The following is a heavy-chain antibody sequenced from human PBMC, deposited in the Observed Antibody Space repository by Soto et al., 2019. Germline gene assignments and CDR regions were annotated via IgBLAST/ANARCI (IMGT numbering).Heavy chain of an antibody. J-gene: IGHJ5*02. V-gene: IGHV4-59*01. CDR2: IYYSGST. Sequence: SETLSLTCTVSGGSISSYYWSWIRQPTGKGLEWIGYIYYSGSTNYNPSLKSRVTISVDTSKNQFSLKLSSVTAADTAVYYCAREHSIAARIGPGHNWFDPWGQGTLVTVSS. CDR3: AREHSIAARIGPGHNWFDP. D-gene: IGHD6-6*01. CDR1: GGSISSYY.